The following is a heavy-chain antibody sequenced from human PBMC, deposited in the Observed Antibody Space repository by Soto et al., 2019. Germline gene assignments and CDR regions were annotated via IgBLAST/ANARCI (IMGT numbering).Heavy chain of an antibody. Sequence: LRLSCAVSGFTFSDYYMSWIRQAPGKGLEWVSYISSSSSYTNYADSVKGRFTISRDNAKNSLYLQMNSLRAEDTAVYYCARELVYYYDSSGYYYRPWDCWGQGTLVTVSS. CDR2: ISSSSSYT. CDR1: GFTFSDYY. V-gene: IGHV3-11*06. D-gene: IGHD3-22*01. J-gene: IGHJ4*02. CDR3: ARELVYYYDSSGYYYRPWDC.